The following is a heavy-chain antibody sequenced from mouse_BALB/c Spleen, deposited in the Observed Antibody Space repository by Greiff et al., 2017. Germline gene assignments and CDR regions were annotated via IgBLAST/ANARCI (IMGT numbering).Heavy chain of an antibody. D-gene: IGHD1-1*01. Sequence: QVQLQQPGAELVRPGASVKLSCKASGYTFTSYWINWVKQRPGQGLEWIGNIYPSDSYTNYNQKFKDKATLTVDKSSSTAYMQLSSPTSEDSAVYYCTRDYYGSSSPFAYWGQGTLVTVSA. V-gene: IGHV1-69*02. CDR2: IYPSDSYT. CDR1: GYTFTSYW. J-gene: IGHJ3*01. CDR3: TRDYYGSSSPFAY.